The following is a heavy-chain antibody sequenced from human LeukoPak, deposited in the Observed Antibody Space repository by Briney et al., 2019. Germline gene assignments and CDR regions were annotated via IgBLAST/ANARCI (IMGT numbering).Heavy chain of an antibody. CDR3: ARDRIWFGELFHDY. Sequence: SETLSLTCTVSGGSINSFYWSWFRQPPGKGLEWIGYIYYSGSTKYNPSLKSRVTISVDTSKNQFSLKLSSVTAADTAVYYCARDRIWFGELFHDYWGQGTLVTVSS. D-gene: IGHD3-10*01. CDR2: IYYSGST. J-gene: IGHJ4*02. CDR1: GGSINSFY. V-gene: IGHV4-59*01.